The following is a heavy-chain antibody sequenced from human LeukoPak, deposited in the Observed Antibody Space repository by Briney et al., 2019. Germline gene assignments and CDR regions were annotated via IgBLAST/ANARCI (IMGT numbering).Heavy chain of an antibody. J-gene: IGHJ4*02. CDR2: ISSSSSYI. V-gene: IGHV3-21*01. Sequence: GGSLRLSCAASGFTFSSYSMNWVRQAPGKGLEWVSSISSSSSYIYYADSVKGRFTISRDNAKNSLYLQMNSLRAEDTAVYYCARDPYNYGSGSPSPFDCWGQGTLVTVSS. CDR3: ARDPYNYGSGSPSPFDC. D-gene: IGHD3-10*01. CDR1: GFTFSSYS.